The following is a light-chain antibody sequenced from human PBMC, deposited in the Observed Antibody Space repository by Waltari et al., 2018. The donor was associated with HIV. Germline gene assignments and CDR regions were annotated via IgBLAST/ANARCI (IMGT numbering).Light chain of an antibody. Sequence: QPVVTQPPSVSGTPGQTVTISCSGSTSHICIKTVKWYQHLPGTAPKRLIYGNYQRPSGVPDRFSASKSGTSASLAISGLQAEDEADYYCASWDASLNGWVFGGGTKLTVL. J-gene: IGLJ3*02. CDR3: ASWDASLNGWV. V-gene: IGLV1-44*01. CDR2: GNY. CDR1: TSHICIKT.